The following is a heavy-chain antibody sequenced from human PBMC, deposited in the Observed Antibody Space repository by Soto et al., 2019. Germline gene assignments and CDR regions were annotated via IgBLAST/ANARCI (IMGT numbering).Heavy chain of an antibody. D-gene: IGHD3-16*01. J-gene: IGHJ4*02. CDR2: VNPDTGVA. CDR1: GYTFTEYF. Sequence: GASVKVSCKASGYTFTEYFVHWVRLAPGQGLEWMGWVNPDTGVATFPQKFQGRVTVTRDASINTDYMELTHLTSEDTGIYYCARDPIRGGVPYFFDFWGRGTQVTVSS. V-gene: IGHV1-2*02. CDR3: ARDPIRGGVPYFFDF.